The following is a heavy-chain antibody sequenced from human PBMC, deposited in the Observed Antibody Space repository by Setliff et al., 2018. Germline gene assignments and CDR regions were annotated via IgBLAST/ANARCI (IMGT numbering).Heavy chain of an antibody. Sequence: KTSETLSLTCTVSGGSISGASIRSYYWSWIRQPPGKGLEFIGYVYYSGSTNYNPSLKSRVTISVDTSKNQFSLKVNSVTAADTAVYYCARLTTVVTREYYYYYMDVWGKGTTVTVSS. CDR1: GGSISGASIRSYY. CDR3: ARLTTVVTREYYYYYMDV. D-gene: IGHD4-17*01. CDR2: VYYSGST. J-gene: IGHJ6*03. V-gene: IGHV4-61*01.